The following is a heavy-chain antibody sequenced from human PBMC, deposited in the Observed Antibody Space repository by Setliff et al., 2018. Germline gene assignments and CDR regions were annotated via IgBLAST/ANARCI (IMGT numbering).Heavy chain of an antibody. V-gene: IGHV3-74*01. CDR2: VNSDGSST. CDR3: AREMEAAGQRAFDI. D-gene: IGHD6-13*01. CDR1: GFTFSSYW. Sequence: PGESLTISCAASGFTFSSYWMHWVRQAPGKGLVWVSRVNSDGSSTTYADSVKGRFTMSRDNANNALYLQMNSLTAEDTAVYYCAREMEAAGQRAFDIWGQGTMVTVSS. J-gene: IGHJ3*02.